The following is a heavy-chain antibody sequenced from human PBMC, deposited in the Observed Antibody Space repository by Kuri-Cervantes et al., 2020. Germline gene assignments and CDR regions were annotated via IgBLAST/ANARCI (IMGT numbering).Heavy chain of an antibody. J-gene: IGHJ6*02. CDR3: ARIGRIGDIVVVPAATYYYYGMDV. Sequence: GGSLRLSCKASGYTFTSYDINWVRQATGQGLEWMGWISAYNGNTNYAQKLQGRVTMTTDTSTSTAHMELRSLRSDDTAVYYCARIGRIGDIVVVPAATYYYYGMDVWGQGTTVTVSS. V-gene: IGHV1-18*01. D-gene: IGHD2-2*01. CDR1: GYTFTSYD. CDR2: ISAYNGNT.